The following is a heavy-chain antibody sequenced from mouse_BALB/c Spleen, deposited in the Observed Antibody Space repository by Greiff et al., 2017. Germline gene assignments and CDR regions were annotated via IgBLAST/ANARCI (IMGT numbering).Heavy chain of an antibody. CDR3: ARNSYGKNYAMDY. V-gene: IGHV2-2*02. J-gene: IGHJ4*01. D-gene: IGHD2-1*01. CDR1: GFSLTSYG. CDR2: IWSGGST. Sequence: VHLVESGPGLVQPSQSLSITCTVSGFSLTSYGVHWVRQSPGKGLEWLGVIWSGGSTDYNAAFISRLSISKDNSKSQVFFKMNSLQANDTAIYYCARNSYGKNYAMDYWGQGTSVTVSS.